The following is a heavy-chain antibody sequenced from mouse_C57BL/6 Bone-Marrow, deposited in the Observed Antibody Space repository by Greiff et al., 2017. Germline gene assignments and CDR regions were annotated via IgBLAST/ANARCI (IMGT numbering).Heavy chain of an antibody. V-gene: IGHV1-5*01. CDR2: IYPGNSDT. J-gene: IGHJ2*01. D-gene: IGHD1-1*01. Sequence: VQLKQSGTVLARPGASVKMSCKTSGYTFTSYWMHWVKQRPGQGLEWIGAIYPGNSDTSYNQKFKGKAKLTAVTSASAAYMELSSLTNEDSAVYFGTRSLFPVYCDYWGQGTTLTVSS. CDR3: TRSLFPVYCDY. CDR1: GYTFTSYW.